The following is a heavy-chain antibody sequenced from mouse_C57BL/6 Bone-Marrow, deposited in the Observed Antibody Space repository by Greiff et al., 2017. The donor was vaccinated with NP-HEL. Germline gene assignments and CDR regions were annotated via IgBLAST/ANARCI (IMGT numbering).Heavy chain of an antibody. CDR3: ARDGYYPGYWYFDV. Sequence: VKLQESGAELMKPGASVKLSCKATGYTFTGYWIEWVKQRPGHGLEWIGEILPGSGSTNYIEKFKGKATFTADTSSNTAYMQLSSLTTEDSAIYYCARDGYYPGYWYFDVWGTGTTVTVSS. CDR1: GYTFTGYW. CDR2: ILPGSGST. V-gene: IGHV1-9*01. D-gene: IGHD2-3*01. J-gene: IGHJ1*03.